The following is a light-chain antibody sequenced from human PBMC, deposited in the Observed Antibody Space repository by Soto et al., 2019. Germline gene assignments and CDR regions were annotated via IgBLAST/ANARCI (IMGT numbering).Light chain of an antibody. J-gene: IGLJ1*01. Sequence: QSVLTQPPSVSGAPGQRVIISCTGSSSTIGAGYDVHWYQQLPGTAPRLLIYGNDNRPSGVPDRFSGSKSDTSASLAITGLQIEDEADYYCQSYDNTRSSLSDYVFGTGTKLTVL. CDR3: QSYDNTRSSLSDYV. V-gene: IGLV1-40*01. CDR2: GND. CDR1: SSTIGAGYD.